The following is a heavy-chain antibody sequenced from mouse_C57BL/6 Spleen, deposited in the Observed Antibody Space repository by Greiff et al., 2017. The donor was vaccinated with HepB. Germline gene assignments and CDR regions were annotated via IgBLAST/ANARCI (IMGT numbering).Heavy chain of an antibody. Sequence: VQLQQSGPELVKPGASVKISCKASGYAFSSSWMNWVKQRPGKGLEWIGRIYPGDGDTNYNGKFKGKATLTADKSSSTAYMQLSSLTSEDSAVYLCGSSYDYASWFAYWGQGTLVTVSA. D-gene: IGHD2-4*01. V-gene: IGHV1-82*01. CDR2: IYPGDGDT. J-gene: IGHJ3*01. CDR3: GSSYDYASWFAY. CDR1: GYAFSSSW.